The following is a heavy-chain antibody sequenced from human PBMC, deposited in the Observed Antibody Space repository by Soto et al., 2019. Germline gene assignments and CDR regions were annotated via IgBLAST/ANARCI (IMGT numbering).Heavy chain of an antibody. CDR1: GGSISSYY. D-gene: IGHD3-9*01. V-gene: IGHV4-59*01. CDR2: IYYSGST. J-gene: IGHJ4*02. Sequence: PSETLSLTCTVSGGSISSYYWSWIRQPPGKGLEWIGYIYYSGSTNYNPSLKSRVTISVDTSKNQFSLKLSSVTAADTAVYYCARDNILTGYQGYFDYWGQGTLVTVSS. CDR3: ARDNILTGYQGYFDY.